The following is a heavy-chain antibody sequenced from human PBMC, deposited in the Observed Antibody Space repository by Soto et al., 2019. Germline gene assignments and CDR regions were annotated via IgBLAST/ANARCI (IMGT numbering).Heavy chain of an antibody. CDR2: ISGSGGST. CDR3: AKDPPYSSSPRTPPHYYYGMDV. V-gene: IGHV3-23*01. Sequence: PGGSLRLSCAASGFTFSSYAMSWVRQAPGKGLEWVSAISGSGGSTYYADSVKGRFTISRDNSKNTLYLQMNSLRAEDTAVYYCAKDPPYSSSPRTPPHYYYGMDVWGQGTTVTVSS. J-gene: IGHJ6*02. D-gene: IGHD6-13*01. CDR1: GFTFSSYA.